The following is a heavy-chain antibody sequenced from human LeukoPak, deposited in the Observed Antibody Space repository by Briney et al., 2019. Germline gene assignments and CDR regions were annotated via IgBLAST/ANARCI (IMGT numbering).Heavy chain of an antibody. CDR1: GGSISSSSYY. CDR3: ARIEARLGYYFDY. V-gene: IGHV4-39*07. CDR2: IYYSGST. Sequence: KPSETLSLTCTVSGGSISSSSYYWGWIRQPPGKGLEWIGSIYYSGSTYYNPSLKSRVTISVDTSKNQFSLKLSSVTAADTAVYYCARIEARLGYYFDYWGQGTLVTVSS. D-gene: IGHD6-6*01. J-gene: IGHJ4*02.